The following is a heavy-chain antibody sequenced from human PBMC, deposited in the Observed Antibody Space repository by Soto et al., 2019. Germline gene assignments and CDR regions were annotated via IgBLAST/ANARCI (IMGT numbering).Heavy chain of an antibody. CDR1: GFTFSSYA. CDR2: ISGSGGST. Sequence: GGSLRLSCAASGFTFSSYAMSWVRQAPGKGLEWVSAISGSGGSTYYADSVKGRFTISRDNSKNTLYLQMNSLRAEDTAVYYCAKGIKGYSSSPASGYWGQGTLVTVSS. D-gene: IGHD6-6*01. V-gene: IGHV3-23*01. CDR3: AKGIKGYSSSPASGY. J-gene: IGHJ4*02.